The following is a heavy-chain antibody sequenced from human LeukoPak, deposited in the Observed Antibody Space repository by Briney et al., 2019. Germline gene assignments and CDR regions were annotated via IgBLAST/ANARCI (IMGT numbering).Heavy chain of an antibody. J-gene: IGHJ4*02. CDR2: ISYDGSNK. CDR1: GFTVSSNY. V-gene: IGHV3-30-3*01. Sequence: GGSLRLSCAASGFTVSSNYMSWVRQAPGKGLEWVAVISYDGSNKYYADSVKGRFTISRDNSKNTLYLQMNSLRAEDTAVYYCAANSGYIDYWGQGTLVTVSS. CDR3: AANSGYIDY. D-gene: IGHD1-26*01.